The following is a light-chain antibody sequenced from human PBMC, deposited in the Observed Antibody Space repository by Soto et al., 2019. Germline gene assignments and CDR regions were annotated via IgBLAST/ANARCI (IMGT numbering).Light chain of an antibody. CDR3: SSYTSSSTWV. J-gene: IGLJ3*02. CDR2: GVS. CDR1: NSDVGGYNY. V-gene: IGLV2-14*01. Sequence: QSVLTQPASVSGSPGQSITISCTGSNSDVGGYNYVSWYQHHPGKAPRLMIYGVSNRPSGVSDRFSGSKSGNTASMTISGLQADDEADYYCSSYTSSSTWVFGGGTKLTVL.